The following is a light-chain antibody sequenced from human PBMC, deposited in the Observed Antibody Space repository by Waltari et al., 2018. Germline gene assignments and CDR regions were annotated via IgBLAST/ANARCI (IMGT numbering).Light chain of an antibody. J-gene: IGLJ1*01. CDR1: SSTIGAGYD. V-gene: IGLV1-40*01. Sequence: QSVLTQPPSVSGAPGPAVTISCTGSSSTIGAGYDVHWYQQLPGTAPKLLIYGTSNRPSGVPDRFSGSKSGTSASLAITGLQAEDEADYYCQSYDSSLSGYYVFGTGTKVTVL. CDR2: GTS. CDR3: QSYDSSLSGYYV.